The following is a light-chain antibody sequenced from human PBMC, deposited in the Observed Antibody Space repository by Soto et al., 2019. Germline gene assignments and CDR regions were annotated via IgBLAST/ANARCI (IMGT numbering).Light chain of an antibody. CDR1: QSVSSSY. CDR3: QRFDNSQWT. Sequence: EIVLTQSPGTLSLSPGERATLSCRASQSVSSSYVAWYQQKPGQAPRLLIYGASSRATGIPDRFSGGGSGTDFTLTISRLEPEDIAVYYCQRFDNSQWTFGQGTKVEIK. V-gene: IGKV3-20*01. CDR2: GAS. J-gene: IGKJ1*01.